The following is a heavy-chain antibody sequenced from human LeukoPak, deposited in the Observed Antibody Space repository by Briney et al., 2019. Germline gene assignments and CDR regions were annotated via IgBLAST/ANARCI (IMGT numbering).Heavy chain of an antibody. Sequence: PGGSLRLSCEASGFTFSSYAMSWVRQAPGKGLEWVSAISGSGGSTYYADSVKGRFTISRDNSKNTLYLQMNSLRAEDTAVYYCAKGRGTMIVVVYYFDYWGQGTLVTVSS. J-gene: IGHJ4*02. V-gene: IGHV3-23*01. CDR3: AKGRGTMIVVVYYFDY. D-gene: IGHD3-22*01. CDR2: ISGSGGST. CDR1: GFTFSSYA.